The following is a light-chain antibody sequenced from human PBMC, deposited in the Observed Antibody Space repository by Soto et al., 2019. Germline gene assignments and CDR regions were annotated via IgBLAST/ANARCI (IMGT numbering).Light chain of an antibody. Sequence: EIVMTQSPATLSVSPGERATLSCRASQSVSSNLAWYQQKPGQAPRLLIYGASTRATGIPARFSGSGSGTEFTLTISSLQSEDLAVYYCQHYNNLPRTFGQGTKVEI. V-gene: IGKV3-15*01. CDR3: QHYNNLPRT. J-gene: IGKJ1*01. CDR2: GAS. CDR1: QSVSSN.